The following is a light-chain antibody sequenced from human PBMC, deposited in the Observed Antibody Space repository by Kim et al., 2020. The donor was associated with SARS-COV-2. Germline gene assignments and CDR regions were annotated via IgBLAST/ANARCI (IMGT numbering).Light chain of an antibody. CDR1: SSNSGAGYD. J-gene: IGLJ2*01. V-gene: IGLV1-40*01. CDR3: QSYDSSLSGVV. CDR2: GNS. Sequence: RVTISCTGSSSNSGAGYDVHGYQQLPGTAPKLLIYGNSNRPSGVPDRFSGSKSGTSASLAITGLQAEDEADYYCQSYDSSLSGVVFGGGTKLTVL.